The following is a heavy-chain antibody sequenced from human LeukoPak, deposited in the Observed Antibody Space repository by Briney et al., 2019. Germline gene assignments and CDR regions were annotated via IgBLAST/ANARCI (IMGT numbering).Heavy chain of an antibody. D-gene: IGHD2-8*01. CDR1: GFTFSSYS. CDR2: ISSSSSYI. V-gene: IGHV3-21*01. Sequence: GGSLRLSCAASGFTFSSYSMNWVRQAPGKGLEWVSSISSSSSYIYYADSVKGRFTISRDNAKNSLYLQMNSLRAEDTAVYYCARACGVLINATGCFDYWGQGTLVTVSS. J-gene: IGHJ4*02. CDR3: ARACGVLINATGCFDY.